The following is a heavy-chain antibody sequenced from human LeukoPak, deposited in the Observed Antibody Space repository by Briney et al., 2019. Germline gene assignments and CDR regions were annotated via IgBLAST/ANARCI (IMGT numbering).Heavy chain of an antibody. V-gene: IGHV4-39*01. CDR1: GDSISSSSYC. CDR2: IYKSANT. D-gene: IGHD5-12*01. J-gene: IGHJ3*02. CDR3: ARHSRSAYTGYENAFDI. Sequence: SETPSLTCTVSGDSISSSSYCWDWIRQPPGKGLEGIGNIYKSANTHYKPSLKPRITMSVDTSKNQFSLKLTSVTAADTGIYYCARHSRSAYTGYENAFDIWGQGTMVTVSS.